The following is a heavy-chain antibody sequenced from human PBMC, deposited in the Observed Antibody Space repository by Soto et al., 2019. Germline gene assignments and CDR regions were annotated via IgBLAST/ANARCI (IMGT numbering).Heavy chain of an antibody. CDR2: INAGNGNT. D-gene: IGHD4-17*01. Sequence: ASVKVSCKASGYTFTSYAMHWVRQAPGQRLEWMGWINAGNGNTKYSQKFQGRVTITRDTSASTAYMELSSLRSEDTAVYYCARDFGGDYVLSYFDYWGQGTLVTVSS. V-gene: IGHV1-3*01. CDR3: ARDFGGDYVLSYFDY. J-gene: IGHJ4*02. CDR1: GYTFTSYA.